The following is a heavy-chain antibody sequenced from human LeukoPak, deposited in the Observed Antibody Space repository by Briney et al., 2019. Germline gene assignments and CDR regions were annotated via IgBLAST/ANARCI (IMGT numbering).Heavy chain of an antibody. Sequence: SQTLSLTCTVSGGSISSGGYYWSWIRQHPGKGLEWIGHIYYSGTSFYNPSLTSRVTISVDTSKNQFSLKLSSVTAADTAIYFRARHSRSGSGGYENAFDIWGQGTMVTVSS. J-gene: IGHJ3*02. D-gene: IGHD5-12*01. CDR1: GGSISSGGYY. CDR3: ARHSRSGSGGYENAFDI. V-gene: IGHV4-31*03. CDR2: IYYSGTS.